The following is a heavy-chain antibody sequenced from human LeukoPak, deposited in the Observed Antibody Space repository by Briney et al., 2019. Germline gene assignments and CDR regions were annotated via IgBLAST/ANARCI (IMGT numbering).Heavy chain of an antibody. CDR3: ARARGGYDWETFDY. Sequence: PSETLSLTCTVSGGSISSGGYYWSWIRQPPGKGLEWIGYIYHSGSTYYNPSLKSRVTISVDRSKNQFSLKLSSVTAADTAVYYCARARGGYDWETFDYWGQGTLVTVSS. CDR1: GGSISSGGYY. CDR2: IYHSGST. V-gene: IGHV4-30-2*01. J-gene: IGHJ4*02. D-gene: IGHD5-12*01.